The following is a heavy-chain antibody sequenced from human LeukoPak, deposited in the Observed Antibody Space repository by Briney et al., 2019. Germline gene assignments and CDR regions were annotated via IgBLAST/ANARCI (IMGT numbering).Heavy chain of an antibody. Sequence: ASVKVSRKASGYTFTSYYMHWVRQAPGQGLEWMGIINPSGGSTSYAQKFQGRVTMTRDTSTSTVYMELSSLRSEDTAVYYCARDGVDSSGWYNWFDPWGQGTLVTVSS. CDR2: INPSGGST. J-gene: IGHJ5*02. CDR3: ARDGVDSSGWYNWFDP. D-gene: IGHD6-19*01. V-gene: IGHV1-46*01. CDR1: GYTFTSYY.